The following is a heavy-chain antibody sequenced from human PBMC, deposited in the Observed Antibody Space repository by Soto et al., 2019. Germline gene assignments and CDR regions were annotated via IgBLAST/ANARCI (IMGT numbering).Heavy chain of an antibody. V-gene: IGHV1-69*13. Sequence: GASVKVSCKASGGTFSSYAISWVRQAPGQGLEWMGGIIPIFGTANYAQKFQGRVTITADESTSTAYMELSSLRSEDTAVYYCARDRVVTAILGNWFDPWGQGTLVTVS. CDR2: IIPIFGTA. D-gene: IGHD2-21*02. CDR3: ARDRVVTAILGNWFDP. J-gene: IGHJ5*02. CDR1: GGTFSSYA.